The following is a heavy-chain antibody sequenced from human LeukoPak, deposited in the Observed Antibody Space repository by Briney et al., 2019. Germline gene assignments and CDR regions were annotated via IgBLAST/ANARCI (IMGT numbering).Heavy chain of an antibody. V-gene: IGHV3-21*01. Sequence: PGGSLRLSCAASGFTFSSYSMNWVRQAPGKGLEWVSSISSSSYIYYADSVKGRFTISRDNAKNSLYLQMNSLRAEDTAVYYCARDRLRGAFDIWGQGTMVTVSS. J-gene: IGHJ3*02. CDR2: ISSSSYI. CDR1: GFTFSSYS. CDR3: ARDRLRGAFDI.